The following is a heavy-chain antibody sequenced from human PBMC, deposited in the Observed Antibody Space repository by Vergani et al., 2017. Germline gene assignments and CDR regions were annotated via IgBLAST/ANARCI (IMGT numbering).Heavy chain of an antibody. CDR2: IYYSGST. Sequence: QLQLQESGPGLVKPSATLSLTCSVSGASIRSSNYYWGWVRPPPGKGLEWIASIYYSGSTYYNTSLKRQVTISVDTSKNQFSLKRSSVTAADTAFYYCARQVRITTPRGIKMGRADSWGQGIMVPVSS. CDR1: GASIRSSNYY. CDR3: ARQVRITTPRGIKMGRADS. V-gene: IGHV4-39*01. D-gene: IGHD3-10*01. J-gene: IGHJ4*02.